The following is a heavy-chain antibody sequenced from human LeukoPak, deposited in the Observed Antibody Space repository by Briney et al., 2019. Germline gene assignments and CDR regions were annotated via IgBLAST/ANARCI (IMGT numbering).Heavy chain of an antibody. Sequence: GGSLRLSCAASGLTFSSFGMSWVRQAPGKGLEWVSSISGSDGSTYYADSMRARFTISRDNSKNTLYLQMNSLRAEDTAVYYCAKGEYSSSWYLGIYWGQGTLVTVSS. D-gene: IGHD6-13*01. CDR3: AKGEYSSSWYLGIY. CDR1: GLTFSSFG. CDR2: ISGSDGST. V-gene: IGHV3-23*01. J-gene: IGHJ4*02.